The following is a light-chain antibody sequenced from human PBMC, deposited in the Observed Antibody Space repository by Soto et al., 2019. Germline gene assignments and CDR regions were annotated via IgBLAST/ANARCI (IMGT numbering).Light chain of an antibody. CDR2: YDS. CDR3: QVWDSSSDHPV. Sequence: SYELTQPPSVSVAPENTARMTGGGNNTGSKSVHWYQQKPGQAPVLVIYYDSDRPSGIPERFSGSNSGNTATLTISRVEAGDEADYYCQVWDSSSDHPVFGGGTKLTVL. V-gene: IGLV3-21*04. CDR1: NTGSKS. J-gene: IGLJ3*02.